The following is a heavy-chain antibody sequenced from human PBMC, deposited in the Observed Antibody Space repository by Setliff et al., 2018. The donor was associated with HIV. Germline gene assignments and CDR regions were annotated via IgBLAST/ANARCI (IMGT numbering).Heavy chain of an antibody. Sequence: VASVKVSCKASGYTFTDYYMHWVQQAPGKGLEWMGRVDPEDGETIYAEKFRGRVTITADTSADTAYMELSSLRSEDTAVYYCATVKYFDWLLSTWGQGTLVTSPQ. CDR1: GYTFTDYY. CDR2: VDPEDGET. V-gene: IGHV1-69-2*01. D-gene: IGHD3-9*01. CDR3: ATVKYFDWLLST. J-gene: IGHJ4*02.